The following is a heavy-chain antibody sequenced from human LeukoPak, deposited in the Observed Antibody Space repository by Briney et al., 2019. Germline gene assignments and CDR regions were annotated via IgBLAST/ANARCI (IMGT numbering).Heavy chain of an antibody. CDR2: IYYTGNT. J-gene: IGHJ4*02. CDR1: GGSISSYY. Sequence: NSSETLSLTCTVSGGSISSYYWSWIRQPPGKGLEWIGSIYYTGNTYYNASLKSRVTISIDTSKNQISLRLTSVTATDTAIYYCARQTGSGLFILPGGQGTLVTVSS. D-gene: IGHD3/OR15-3a*01. V-gene: IGHV4-59*04. CDR3: ARQTGSGLFILP.